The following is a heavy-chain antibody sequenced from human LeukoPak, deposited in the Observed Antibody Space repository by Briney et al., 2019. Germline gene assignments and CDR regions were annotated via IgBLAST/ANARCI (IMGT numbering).Heavy chain of an antibody. J-gene: IGHJ4*02. V-gene: IGHV3-30*07. Sequence: PGGSLRLSCAASGFTFSSYAMHWVPQAPGKGLEWVAVISYDGSNKYYADSVKGRFTISRDKSKNPLDLQMNSLRVEDTAVYYCARDPGPTLVRGVISYFDYWGQGTLVTVSS. CDR3: ARDPGPTLVRGVISYFDY. D-gene: IGHD3-10*01. CDR2: ISYDGSNK. CDR1: GFTFSSYA.